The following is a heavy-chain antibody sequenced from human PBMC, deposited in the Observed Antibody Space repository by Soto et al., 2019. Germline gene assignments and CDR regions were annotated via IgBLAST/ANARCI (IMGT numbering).Heavy chain of an antibody. CDR1: GGSISSGGYS. Sequence: PWETLSLTCAVSGGSISSGGYSWSWIRQPPGKGLEWIGYIYHSGSTYYNPSLKSRVTISVDRSKNQFSLKLSSVTAADTAVYYCARSYGYYYDSSGSLRVYNWFDPWGQGTLVTVSS. CDR3: ARSYGYYYDSSGSLRVYNWFDP. J-gene: IGHJ5*02. V-gene: IGHV4-30-2*01. CDR2: IYHSGST. D-gene: IGHD3-22*01.